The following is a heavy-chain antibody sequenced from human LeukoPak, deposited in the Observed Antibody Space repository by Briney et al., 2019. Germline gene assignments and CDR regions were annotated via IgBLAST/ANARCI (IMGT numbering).Heavy chain of an antibody. CDR3: AREGNGYTYGYLDY. J-gene: IGHJ4*02. CDR1: GFNFKSYG. D-gene: IGHD5-18*01. CDR2: ISHEGSVE. V-gene: IGHV3-30-3*01. Sequence: GGSLRLSCVASGFNFKSYGMHWVRQAPGKGLEWVALISHEGSVENYAESVKGRFTISRDNSKNALYVQMNSLRAEDTAVYYCAREGNGYTYGYLDYWGQGTLVSVSS.